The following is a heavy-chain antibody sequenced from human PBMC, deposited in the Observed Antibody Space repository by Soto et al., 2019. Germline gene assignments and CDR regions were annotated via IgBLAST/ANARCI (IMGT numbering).Heavy chain of an antibody. Sequence: SETLSLTCTVSGGSISSISYYWGWIRQPPGKGLEWIGSIYYSGSTYYNPSLKSRVTISVDTSKNQFSLKLSSVTAADTAVYYCARTVGAARPLRYYYYMDVWGKGTTVTVSS. CDR2: IYYSGST. CDR3: ARTVGAARPLRYYYYMDV. J-gene: IGHJ6*03. V-gene: IGHV4-39*07. D-gene: IGHD6-6*01. CDR1: GGSISSISYY.